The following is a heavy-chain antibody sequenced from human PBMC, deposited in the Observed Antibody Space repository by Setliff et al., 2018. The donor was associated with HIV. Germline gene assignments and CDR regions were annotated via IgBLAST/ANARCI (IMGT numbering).Heavy chain of an antibody. J-gene: IGHJ4*02. Sequence: SETLSLTCTVSGASVSSGGHYWSWIRQHPEKGLEWIGYIYYSEKTNYNPSLKSRVSISVDTSKNQFSLKLSSVTAADTAVYYCARDRYAGEIDYWGQGTLVTVSS. CDR3: ARDRYAGEIDY. CDR2: IYYSEKT. CDR1: GASVSSGGHY. D-gene: IGHD3-10*01. V-gene: IGHV4-31*03.